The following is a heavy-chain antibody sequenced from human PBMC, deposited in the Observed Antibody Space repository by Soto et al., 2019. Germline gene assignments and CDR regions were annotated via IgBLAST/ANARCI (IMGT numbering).Heavy chain of an antibody. V-gene: IGHV3-23*01. CDR2: ILVGGST. D-gene: IGHD2-8*02. Sequence: GGSLRLSCAASGFTCRSYDMSWVRQAPGKGLEWVSTILVGGSTHYPDSVKGRFTISRDNSKNTVFLQMNSLTAGDTAVYYCAKATATGGGAFDICGQGTMVTVSS. J-gene: IGHJ3*02. CDR3: AKATATGGGAFDI. CDR1: GFTCRSYD.